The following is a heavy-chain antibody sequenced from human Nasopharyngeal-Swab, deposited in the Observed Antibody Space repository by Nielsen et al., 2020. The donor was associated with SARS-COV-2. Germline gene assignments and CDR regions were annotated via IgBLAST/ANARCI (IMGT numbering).Heavy chain of an antibody. J-gene: IGHJ6*02. Sequence: ASVKVSCKVSGYTLTELSMHWVRQAPGKGLEWMGGFDPEDGETIYAQKFPGRVTMTEDTSTDTAYMELSSLRSEDTAVYYCATGGIYVYSPGGYYGMDVWGQGTTVTVSS. V-gene: IGHV1-24*01. CDR1: GYTLTELS. CDR2: FDPEDGET. D-gene: IGHD3-16*01. CDR3: ATGGIYVYSPGGYYGMDV.